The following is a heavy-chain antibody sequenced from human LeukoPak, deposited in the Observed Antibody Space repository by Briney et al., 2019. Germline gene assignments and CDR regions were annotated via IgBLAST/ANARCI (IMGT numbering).Heavy chain of an antibody. V-gene: IGHV3-23*01. D-gene: IGHD4-23*01. CDR3: VKGRRYAGSPARSWCVP. CDR2: ISGTGGFTTST. J-gene: IGHJ5*02. Sequence: GGSLRLSCAASGFTFSNYAMTWVRQAPGKGLEWVSTISGTGGFTTSTYYADSVKGRFTISRDNSDNKLYLQMDGLRADDTAVNYCVKGRRYAGSPARSWCVPGAQGRRVTVSS. CDR1: GFTFSNYA.